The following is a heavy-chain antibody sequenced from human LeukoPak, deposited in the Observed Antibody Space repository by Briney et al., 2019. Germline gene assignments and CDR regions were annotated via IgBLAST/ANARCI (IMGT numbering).Heavy chain of an antibody. Sequence: SETLSLTCAVYGGSFSGYYWSWIRQPPGKGLEWIGEINHSGSTNYNPSLKSRVTISVDTSKNQFSLKLSSVTAADTAVYYCARDGTTMVRGVITRNYYGMDVWGQGTTVTVSS. CDR1: GGSFSGYY. V-gene: IGHV4-34*01. CDR3: ARDGTTMVRGVITRNYYGMDV. D-gene: IGHD3-10*01. J-gene: IGHJ6*02. CDR2: INHSGST.